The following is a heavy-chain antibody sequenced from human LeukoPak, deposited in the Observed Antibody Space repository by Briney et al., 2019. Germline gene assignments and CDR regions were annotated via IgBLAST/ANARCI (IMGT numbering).Heavy chain of an antibody. V-gene: IGHV4-34*01. CDR2: ISQSGNT. D-gene: IGHD1-20*01. J-gene: IGHJ6*03. CDR1: DSHSGSS. CDR3: ARDILRYDWTDSDVRAFHYYYYMDV. Sequence: SETLSLTCAGDSHSGSSVTWVRQPPGKGLEWIGEISQSGNTNYSPSLKSRLTMSIDTSKSQISLNLSSATTADTAVYFCARDILRYDWTDSDVRAFHYYYYMDVWGPGVTVIVSS.